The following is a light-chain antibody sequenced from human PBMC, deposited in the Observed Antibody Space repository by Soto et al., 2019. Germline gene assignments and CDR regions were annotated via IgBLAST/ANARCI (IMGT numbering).Light chain of an antibody. CDR3: QQYGSSRLT. CDR1: QSVSSSY. V-gene: IGKV3-20*01. CDR2: GAS. J-gene: IGKJ4*01. Sequence: EIVLTQSPGTLSLSPGERATLSCRASQSVSSSYLTWYQQKPGQAPRLLMYGASNRATGIPDRFSGGGSGTDFTLTISRLEPEDFAVYYCQQYGSSRLTFGGGTKVDIK.